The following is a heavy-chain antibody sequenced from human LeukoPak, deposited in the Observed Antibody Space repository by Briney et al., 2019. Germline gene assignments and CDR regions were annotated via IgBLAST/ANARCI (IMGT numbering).Heavy chain of an antibody. CDR3: ARDRMAWHSSGYYYFDN. CDR1: GFTFSRHS. D-gene: IGHD3-22*01. CDR2: ISSSSSYI. V-gene: IGHV3-21*01. Sequence: GGSLRLSCAASGFTFSRHSINWVRQAPGKGLEWVSSISSSSSYIYYADSVKGRFTISRDNSKNTLYLQMNSLTVEDTAVYYCARDRMAWHSSGYYYFDNWGQGTLVTVSS. J-gene: IGHJ4*02.